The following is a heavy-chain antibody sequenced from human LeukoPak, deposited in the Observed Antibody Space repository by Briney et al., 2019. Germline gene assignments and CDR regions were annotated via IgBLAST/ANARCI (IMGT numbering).Heavy chain of an antibody. J-gene: IGHJ5*02. V-gene: IGHV4-39*02. CDR3: ARDHLANLASRLFDP. CDR2: IYYSGST. CDR1: GGSIGSSSYY. Sequence: SETLPLTCTVSGGSIGSSSYYWGRIRQPPGKGLEWIGSIYYSGSTYYNPSLKSRVTISVDTSKNQFSLKLSSVTAADTAVYYCARDHLANLASRLFDPWGQGTLVTVSS. D-gene: IGHD3-3*01.